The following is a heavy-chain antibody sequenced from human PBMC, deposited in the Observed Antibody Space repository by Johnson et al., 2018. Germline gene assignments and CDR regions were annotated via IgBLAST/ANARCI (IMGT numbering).Heavy chain of an antibody. D-gene: IGHD1-1*01. Sequence: QVQLVEAGGGVVQPGRSLRLSCAASGFTFSSYGMHWVRQAPGKGLEGVAVISYDGSNIYYADSVKGRFTISRDNSKNTLYLHMNSLRAEDTAVYYCAKSSTVTYYYYYGMDGWCQGTTVTFSS. CDR3: AKSSTVTYYYYYGMDG. J-gene: IGHJ6*02. V-gene: IGHV3-30*18. CDR1: GFTFSSYG. CDR2: ISYDGSNI.